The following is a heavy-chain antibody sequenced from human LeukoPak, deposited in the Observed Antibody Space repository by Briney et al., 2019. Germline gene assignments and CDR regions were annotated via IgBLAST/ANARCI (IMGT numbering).Heavy chain of an antibody. V-gene: IGHV1-69*06. CDR1: GGTFSSYA. Sequence: ASVKLSCKASGGTFSSYAISWVRQAPGQGLEWRGGIIPIFGTANYAQKFQGRVTITADKSTSTAYMELSSLRSEDTAVYYCASYYYDSSGYYGYFDYWGQGTLVTVSS. D-gene: IGHD3-22*01. CDR2: IIPIFGTA. J-gene: IGHJ4*02. CDR3: ASYYYDSSGYYGYFDY.